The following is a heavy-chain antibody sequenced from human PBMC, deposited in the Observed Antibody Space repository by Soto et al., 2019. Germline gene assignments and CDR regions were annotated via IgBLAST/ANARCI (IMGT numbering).Heavy chain of an antibody. V-gene: IGHV4-31*03. CDR3: ARDLIEYSSSSPFDP. Sequence: SETLSLTCTVSGGSISSGGYYWSWIRQHPGKGLEWIGYIYYSGSTYYNPSLKSRVTISVDTSKNQFSLKLSSVTAADTAVYYCARDLIEYSSSSPFDPWGQGTLVTVSS. D-gene: IGHD6-6*01. CDR1: GGSISSGGYY. J-gene: IGHJ5*02. CDR2: IYYSGST.